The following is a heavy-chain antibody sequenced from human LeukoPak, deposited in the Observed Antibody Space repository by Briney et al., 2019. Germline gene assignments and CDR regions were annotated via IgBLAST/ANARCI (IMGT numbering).Heavy chain of an antibody. CDR1: GYTFFSYG. D-gene: IGHD5-18*01. Sequence: GASVKVSCKASGYTFFSYGFSWVRQAPGQGLEWMGWISAYNGNTNYSQKLQGRVTITADESTSTAYMELSSLRSEDTAVYYCARDSGQLWLQGYYYYYGMDVWGQGTTVTVSS. CDR2: ISAYNGNT. V-gene: IGHV1-18*01. CDR3: ARDSGQLWLQGYYYYYGMDV. J-gene: IGHJ6*02.